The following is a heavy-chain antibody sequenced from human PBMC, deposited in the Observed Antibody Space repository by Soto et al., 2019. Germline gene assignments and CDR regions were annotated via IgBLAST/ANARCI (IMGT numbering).Heavy chain of an antibody. J-gene: IGHJ5*02. V-gene: IGHV4-59*08. D-gene: IGHD2-2*01. CDR2: IYYSGST. CDR3: ARHSTAVQSVVPAAMSWFDP. Sequence: PSETLSLTCTVSGGSISSYYWSWIRQPPGKGLEWIGYIYYSGSTNYNPSLKSRVTISVDTSKNQFSLKLSSVTAADTAVYYCARHSTAVQSVVPAAMSWFDPWGQGTLVTVSS. CDR1: GGSISSYY.